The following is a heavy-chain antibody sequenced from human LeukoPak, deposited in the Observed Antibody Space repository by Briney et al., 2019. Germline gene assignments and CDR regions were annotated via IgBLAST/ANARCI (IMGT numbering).Heavy chain of an antibody. V-gene: IGHV4-4*02. J-gene: IGHJ5*02. CDR3: ATRYSSGWFDQ. D-gene: IGHD6-19*01. Sequence: SETLSLTCAVSGGSISSSNWWSWVRQSPGKGLEWIGEIYRSGSTNYNPSLKSRATVSVDKSKNQFSLKLSSVTAADTAMYYCATRYSSGWFDQWGQGTLITVSS. CDR2: IYRSGST. CDR1: GGSISSSNW.